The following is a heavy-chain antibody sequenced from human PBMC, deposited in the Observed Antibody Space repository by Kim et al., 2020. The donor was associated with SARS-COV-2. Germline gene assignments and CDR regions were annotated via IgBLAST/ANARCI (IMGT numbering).Heavy chain of an antibody. D-gene: IGHD4-17*01. V-gene: IGHV3-30*18. Sequence: GGSLRLSCAASGFTFSSYGMHWVRQAPGKGLEWVAVISYDGSNKYYADSVKGRFTISRDNSKNTLYLQMNSLRAEHTAVYYCAKPDPGDYDNRFYVMDVWGQGTTVTVSS. CDR1: GFTFSSYG. J-gene: IGHJ6*02. CDR3: AKPDPGDYDNRFYVMDV. CDR2: ISYDGSNK.